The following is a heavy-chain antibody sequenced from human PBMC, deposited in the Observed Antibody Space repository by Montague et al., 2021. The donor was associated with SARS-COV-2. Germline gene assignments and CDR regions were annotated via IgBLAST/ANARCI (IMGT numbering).Heavy chain of an antibody. J-gene: IGHJ4*02. CDR1: GFTFDVYG. Sequence: SLRLSCAASGFTFDVYGMSWVRQVPGKGLEWVSGITWNGINTGYVDAVKGRFTISRDNAKKSLYLEMKSLRVEDTASYYCTRGFRGGPFDCWGQGSLVTVSS. V-gene: IGHV3-20*04. CDR3: TRGFRGGPFDC. D-gene: IGHD3-10*01. CDR2: ITWNGINT.